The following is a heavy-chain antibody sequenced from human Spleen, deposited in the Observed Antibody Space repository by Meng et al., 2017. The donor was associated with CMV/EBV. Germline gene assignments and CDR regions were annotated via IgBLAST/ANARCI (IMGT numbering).Heavy chain of an antibody. CDR2: IIPIFQTI. CDR3: AREESGSSI. D-gene: IGHD1-26*01. Sequence: KVSCKTSGGSFTNYAIGWVRQAPGQGLEWMGGIIPIFQTINCAQKFRDRVTITTDESTSTAYMELSSLRSEDTAMYYCAREESGSSIWGQGTLVTVSS. V-gene: IGHV1-69*05. CDR1: GGSFTNYA. J-gene: IGHJ4*02.